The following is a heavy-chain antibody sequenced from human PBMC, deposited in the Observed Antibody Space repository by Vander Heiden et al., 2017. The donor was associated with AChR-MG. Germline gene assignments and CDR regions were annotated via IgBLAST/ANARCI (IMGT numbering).Heavy chain of an antibody. CDR1: GYTFTSYD. CDR3: ARFPILRAHKQLWWYDSSGSRSYGMDV. CDR2: MNPNSGNT. D-gene: IGHD3-22*01. J-gene: IGHJ6*02. Sequence: QVQLVQSGAEVKKPGASVKVSCKASGYTFTSYDITWVRTATGKGLEWMGWMNPNSGNTGDAQKFQGRVTMTRNTSISTAYMELSSLRSEDTAVYYCARFPILRAHKQLWWYDSSGSRSYGMDVWGQGTTVTVSS. V-gene: IGHV1-8*01.